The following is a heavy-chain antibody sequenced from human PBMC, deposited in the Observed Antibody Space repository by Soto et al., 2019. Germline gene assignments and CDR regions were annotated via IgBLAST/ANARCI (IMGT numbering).Heavy chain of an antibody. CDR2: IHYGGST. Sequence: QVQLQESGPGLVKPSQTLSLTCTVSGGSISSGDYYWSWIRQPPGKGLEWLGYIHYGGSTYYNPSLKSRVTISVGTSKNQFSLKLSSVTAADTAVYYCARRGGGVPELYFDYWGQGTLVTVSS. J-gene: IGHJ4*02. V-gene: IGHV4-30-4*01. CDR1: GGSISSGDYY. CDR3: ARRGGGVPELYFDY. D-gene: IGHD2-15*01.